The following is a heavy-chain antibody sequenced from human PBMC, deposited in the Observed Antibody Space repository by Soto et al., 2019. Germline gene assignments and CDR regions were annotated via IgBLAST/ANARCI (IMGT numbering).Heavy chain of an antibody. CDR3: ARSQGGSSSLDIYYYYYYGMDV. CDR1: GGTFSSYA. V-gene: IGHV1-69*01. D-gene: IGHD2-15*01. J-gene: IGHJ6*02. CDR2: IIPIFGTA. Sequence: QVQLVLSGAEVKKPGSSVKVSCKAPGGTFSSYAISWVRQAPGQGLEWMGGIIPIFGTANYAQKFQGRVTITADESTSTGYMELSSLRSEDTAVYYCARSQGGSSSLDIYYYYYYGMDVWGQGTTVTVSS.